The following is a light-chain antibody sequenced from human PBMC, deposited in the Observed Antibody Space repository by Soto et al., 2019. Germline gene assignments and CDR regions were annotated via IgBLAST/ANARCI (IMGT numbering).Light chain of an antibody. J-gene: IGLJ3*02. CDR1: SSNIGSNT. CDR3: APWDERLNVV. Sequence: QSVLTQSPSTSGTPGQRVSISCSGSSSNIGSNTVSWSQHVPGTAPKLLIYSNDQRPSAVPGRFSGSKSGSSASLASNVLQSEDEADYCCAPWDERLNVVFGGGTKLTVL. V-gene: IGLV1-44*01. CDR2: SND.